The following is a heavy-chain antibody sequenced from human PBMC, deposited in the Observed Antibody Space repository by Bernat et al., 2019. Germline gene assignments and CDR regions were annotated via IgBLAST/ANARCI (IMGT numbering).Heavy chain of an antibody. V-gene: IGHV3-23*04. CDR1: GFTFSMYG. D-gene: IGHD3-3*01. CDR3: AIEPPHYDFWIGSNY. Sequence: DVQLVESGGGSVQPGGSLRLSCAASGFTFSMYGMIWVRQAPGKGPEWVSTISGGGENTHYGDSVKGRFTISRDNSKNTLFLQMNSLRAEDTAVYYCAIEPPHYDFWIGSNYWGQGTLVTVSS. J-gene: IGHJ4*02. CDR2: ISGGGENT.